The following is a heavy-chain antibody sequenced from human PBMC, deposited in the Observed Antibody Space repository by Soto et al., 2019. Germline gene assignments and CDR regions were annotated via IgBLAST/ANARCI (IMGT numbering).Heavy chain of an antibody. CDR2: IIPIFGTA. D-gene: IGHD2-15*01. V-gene: IGHV1-69*13. Sequence: SVRVSCRASGGTVSSYAISWVRPAPGQGLEWMGGIIPIFGTANYAQKFQGRVTITADESTSTAYMELSSLRSEDTAVYYCAGGYCSGGSCYFYYGMDVWGQGTTVTVSS. CDR1: GGTVSSYA. J-gene: IGHJ6*02. CDR3: AGGYCSGGSCYFYYGMDV.